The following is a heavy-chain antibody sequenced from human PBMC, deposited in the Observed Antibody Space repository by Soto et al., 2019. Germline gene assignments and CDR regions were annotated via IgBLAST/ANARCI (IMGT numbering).Heavy chain of an antibody. CDR2: INHSGST. D-gene: IGHD7-27*01. CDR3: ARGLSWGRYYYYYGMDV. V-gene: IGHV4-34*01. CDR1: GGSFSGYY. J-gene: IGHJ6*02. Sequence: SETLSLTCAVYGGSFSGYYWSWIRQPPGKGLEWIGEINHSGSTNYNPSLKSRVTISVDTSKNQFSLKLSSVTAADTAVYYCARGLSWGRYYYYYGMDVWGQGTTVTVSS.